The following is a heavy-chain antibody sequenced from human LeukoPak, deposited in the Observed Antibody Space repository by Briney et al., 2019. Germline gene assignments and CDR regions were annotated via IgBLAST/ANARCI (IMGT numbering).Heavy chain of an antibody. CDR1: GFIFSNHW. CDR2: TYIDGSST. CDR3: ARGRYCSGDACYIDY. Sequence: GGSLRLSCAGSGFIFSNHWLHWVRQAPGKGLVWVSRTYIDGSSTTYADSVKGRFTISRDNAKNSLYLQMNSLTAEDTAVYYCARGRYCSGDACYIDYWGQGTLVTVSS. V-gene: IGHV3-74*01. J-gene: IGHJ4*02. D-gene: IGHD2-15*01.